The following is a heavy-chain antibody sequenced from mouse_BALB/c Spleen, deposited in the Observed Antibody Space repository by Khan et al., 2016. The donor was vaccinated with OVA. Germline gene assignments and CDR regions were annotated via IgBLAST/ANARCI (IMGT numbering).Heavy chain of an antibody. CDR2: ISYSGNT. Sequence: VQLKESGPCLVKPSQSLSLTCTVTAYSITTDYAWNWIRQFPGNKLEWMGYISYSGNTKYNPSLKSRISITRDTSKNQFFLQLKSVTTEDTARYYCARVYGGDFDYWGQGTTLTVSA. CDR3: ARVYGGDFDY. V-gene: IGHV3-2*02. CDR1: AYSITTDYA. J-gene: IGHJ2*01. D-gene: IGHD1-1*01.